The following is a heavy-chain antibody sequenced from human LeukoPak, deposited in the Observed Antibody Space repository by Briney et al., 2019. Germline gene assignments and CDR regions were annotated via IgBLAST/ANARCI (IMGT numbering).Heavy chain of an antibody. CDR2: IRYDGSNR. J-gene: IGHJ6*03. V-gene: IGHV3-30*02. CDR1: GFTFSSYG. CDR3: AKVGQYYDFWSGYYMDYMDV. Sequence: GSLRLSCAASGFTFSSYGMHWVRQAPGKGLEWVAFIRYDGSNRYYADSVKGRFTISRDNSKNTLYLQMNSLRAEDTAVYYCAKVGQYYDFWSGYYMDYMDVWGKGTTVTVSS. D-gene: IGHD3-3*01.